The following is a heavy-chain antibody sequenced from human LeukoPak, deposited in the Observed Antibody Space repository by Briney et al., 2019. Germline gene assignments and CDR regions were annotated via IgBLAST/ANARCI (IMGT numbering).Heavy chain of an antibody. V-gene: IGHV4-59*12. Sequence: SETLSLTCTVSGGSISSYYWSWIRQPPGKGLEWIGEIYHSGSTNYNPSLKSRVTISVDKSKNQFSLKLSSVTAADTAVYYCARGYYGSGRPFDPWGQGTLVTVSS. CDR2: IYHSGST. J-gene: IGHJ5*02. CDR3: ARGYYGSGRPFDP. CDR1: GGSISSYY. D-gene: IGHD3-10*01.